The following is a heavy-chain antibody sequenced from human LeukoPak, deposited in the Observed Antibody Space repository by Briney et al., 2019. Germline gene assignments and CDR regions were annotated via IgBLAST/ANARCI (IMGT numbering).Heavy chain of an antibody. D-gene: IGHD2-15*01. CDR2: ISSSSSYI. V-gene: IGHV3-21*01. CDR3: ASGNYYYYYMDV. J-gene: IGHJ6*03. Sequence: GGSLRLSCAASGSTFSTYTMNWVRQAPGKGLEWVSSISSSSSYIYYADSVKGRFTTSRDNAKNSLFLQMDSLRAEDTALYYCASGNYYYYYMDVWGKGTTVTVSS. CDR1: GSTFSTYT.